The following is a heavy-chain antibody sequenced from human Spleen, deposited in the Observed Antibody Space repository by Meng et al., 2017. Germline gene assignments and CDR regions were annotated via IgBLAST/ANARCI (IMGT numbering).Heavy chain of an antibody. CDR3: ARADVLYDNVWRSAGDY. CDR2: IIPIFGTA. CDR1: GCTFSSYA. D-gene: IGHD3-16*01. J-gene: IGHJ4*02. Sequence: SVKVSCKASGCTFSSYAISWVRQAPGQGLEWMGGIIPIFGTANYAQKFQGRVTITTDESTSTAYMELSSLRSEDTAIYYCARADVLYDNVWRSAGDYWGQGALVTVSS. V-gene: IGHV1-69*05.